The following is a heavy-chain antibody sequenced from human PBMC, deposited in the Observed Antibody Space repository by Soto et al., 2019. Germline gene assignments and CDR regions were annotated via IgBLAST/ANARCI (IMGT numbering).Heavy chain of an antibody. V-gene: IGHV5-10-1*01. CDR3: ARLARATRRGYYGMDG. J-gene: IGHJ6*02. Sequence: EVQLVQSGAEVKKPGESLRISCKGSGYSFTSYWISWVRQMPGKGLEWMGMIDPSDSYTNYSPSFQGHVTISADKSISTAYLQWSSLKASDTAMYYCARLARATRRGYYGMDGWGQGPTVTVSS. D-gene: IGHD5-12*01. CDR1: GYSFTSYW. CDR2: IDPSDSYT.